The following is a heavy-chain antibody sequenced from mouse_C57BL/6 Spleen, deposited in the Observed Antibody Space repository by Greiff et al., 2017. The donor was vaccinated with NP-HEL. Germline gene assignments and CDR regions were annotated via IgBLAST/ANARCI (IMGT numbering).Heavy chain of an antibody. J-gene: IGHJ4*01. D-gene: IGHD1-1*01. Sequence: VQLVESGAELVKPGASVKISCKASGYAFSSYWMNWVKQRPGKGLEWIGQIYPGDGDTNYNGKFKGKATLTADKSSSTAYMQLSSLTSEDSAVYFCARSSHYAMDYWGQGTSVTVSS. CDR2: IYPGDGDT. CDR1: GYAFSSYW. V-gene: IGHV1-80*01. CDR3: ARSSHYAMDY.